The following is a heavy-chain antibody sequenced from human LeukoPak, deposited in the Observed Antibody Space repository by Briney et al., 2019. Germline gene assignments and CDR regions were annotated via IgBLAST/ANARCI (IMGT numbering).Heavy chain of an antibody. CDR1: GFTFSSYN. J-gene: IGHJ6*03. CDR2: ISSSSDYI. V-gene: IGHV3-21*01. D-gene: IGHD5-12*01. CDR3: AKGGGYEAQYYYYYLDV. Sequence: GGSLRLSCAASGFTFSSYNMNWVRQAPGKGLEWVSSISSSSDYIYYADSVKGRFTISRDNAKNSLYLQMKSLRAEDTAVYYCAKGGGYEAQYYYYYLDVWGKGTTVTISS.